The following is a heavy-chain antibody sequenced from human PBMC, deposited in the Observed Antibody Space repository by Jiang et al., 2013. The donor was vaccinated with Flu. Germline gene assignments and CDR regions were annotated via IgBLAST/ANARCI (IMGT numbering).Heavy chain of an antibody. D-gene: IGHD3-16*01. CDR2: IYSSGST. V-gene: IGHV4-59*08. CDR1: GGSISSYY. Sequence: LLKPSETLSLTCTVSGGSISSYYWSWSRQTPGKGLEWIGYIYSSGSTNYNRSLKSRVTISADASNNQFSLRLNSVTAADTAVYYCARHVPPQNVGFDYWGRGTLVTVSS. J-gene: IGHJ4*02. CDR3: ARHVPPQNVGFDY.